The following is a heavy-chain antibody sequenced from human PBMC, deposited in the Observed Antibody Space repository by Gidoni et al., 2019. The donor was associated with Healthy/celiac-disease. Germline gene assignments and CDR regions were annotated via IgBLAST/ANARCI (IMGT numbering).Heavy chain of an antibody. V-gene: IGHV1-69*01. D-gene: IGHD3-3*01. CDR2: IIPIVGKA. Sequence: QVQLVQSGAEVKKPGSSVKVSCKAAGGTFSSYAISWVRQAPGQGREWMGGIIPIVGKANYAQKFQGRVTITADESTSTAYMELSSLRSEDTAVYYWAQGSGAIFGVGPTFDYWGQGTLVTVSS. J-gene: IGHJ4*02. CDR1: GGTFSSYA. CDR3: AQGSGAIFGVGPTFDY.